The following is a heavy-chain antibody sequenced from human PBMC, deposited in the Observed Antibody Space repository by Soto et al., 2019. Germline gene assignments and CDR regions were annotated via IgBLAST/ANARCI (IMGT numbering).Heavy chain of an antibody. J-gene: IGHJ5*02. CDR3: ARIPVDTYMIYWSDP. D-gene: IGHD3-16*01. V-gene: IGHV4-61*08. CDR1: GDSVSSGDYY. Sequence: PSETLSLTCSVSGDSVSSGDYYWSWIRQPPGKGLEWIGHVYFSGSTNYIPSLKSRLTMSVDTAKNQFSLKLNSVTAADTAVHYCARIPVDTYMIYWSDPWGQGTQVTVSS. CDR2: VYFSGST.